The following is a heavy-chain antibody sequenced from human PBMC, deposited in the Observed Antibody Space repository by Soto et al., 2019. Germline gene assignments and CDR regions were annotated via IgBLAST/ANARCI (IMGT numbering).Heavy chain of an antibody. D-gene: IGHD2-2*01. CDR3: ARTDCSSTSCPQLNWFDP. CDR2: IIPIFGTA. Sequence: SVKVSCKASGGTFSSYAISWVRQAPGQGLEWMGGIIPIFGTANYAQKFQGRVTITADESTSTAYMELSSLRSEDTAVYYCARTDCSSTSCPQLNWFDPWGQGTLVTVSS. J-gene: IGHJ5*02. CDR1: GGTFSSYA. V-gene: IGHV1-69*13.